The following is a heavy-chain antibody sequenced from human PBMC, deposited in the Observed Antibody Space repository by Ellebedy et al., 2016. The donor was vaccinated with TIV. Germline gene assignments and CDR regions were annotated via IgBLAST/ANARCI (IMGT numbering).Heavy chain of an antibody. CDR1: GDTFTNSA. J-gene: IGHJ4*02. D-gene: IGHD5-24*01. Sequence: ASVKVSCKASGDTFTNSAISWVRQAPGQGLEWMGWISVYNENRNNAQNLQGRVIMTTDTSTSTAYMELRSLRYDDTAVYFCARVASPREMATTHFDYWGQGTLVTVSS. V-gene: IGHV1-18*01. CDR2: ISVYNENR. CDR3: ARVASPREMATTHFDY.